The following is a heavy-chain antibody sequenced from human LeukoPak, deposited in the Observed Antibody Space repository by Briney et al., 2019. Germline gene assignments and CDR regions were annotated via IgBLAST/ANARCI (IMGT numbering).Heavy chain of an antibody. V-gene: IGHV4-39*01. Sequence: SETLSLTCTVSGGSISSSSYYWGWIRQPPGKGLEWIGSIYYSGSTYYNPSLKSRVTISVDTSKNQFSLKLSSVTAADTAVYYCARQFVQNYPIVVVVAASTLEYFQHWGQGTLVTVSS. CDR1: GGSISSSSYY. J-gene: IGHJ1*01. CDR2: IYYSGST. CDR3: ARQFVQNYPIVVVVAASTLEYFQH. D-gene: IGHD2-15*01.